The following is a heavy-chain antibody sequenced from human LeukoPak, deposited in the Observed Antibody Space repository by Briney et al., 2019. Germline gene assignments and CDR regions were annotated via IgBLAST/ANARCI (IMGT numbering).Heavy chain of an antibody. D-gene: IGHD3-9*01. CDR3: ARDQGMALTRGAFDI. V-gene: IGHV3-11*06. CDR2: ISSSSSYT. J-gene: IGHJ3*02. CDR1: GFAFSDYY. Sequence: GGSLRLSCAASGFAFSDYYMSWIRQAPGKGLEWISYISSSSSYTKYADSMKGRFTISRDNAKNSLYLQMNSLRAEDTAVYYCARDQGMALTRGAFDIWGQGTMVTVSS.